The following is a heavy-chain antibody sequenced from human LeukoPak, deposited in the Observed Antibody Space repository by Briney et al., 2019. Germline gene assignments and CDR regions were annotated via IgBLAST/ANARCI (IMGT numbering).Heavy chain of an antibody. CDR3: ARVAAAGSSDY. V-gene: IGHV3-64*01. CDR1: GFTFSSYA. D-gene: IGHD6-13*01. Sequence: GGSLRLSCAASGFTFSSYAMHWVRQAPGKGLEYVSAISSNGGSTYYANSEKGRFTISRDNSKNTLYLQMGSLRAEDMAVYYCARVAAAGSSDYWGQGTLVTVSS. J-gene: IGHJ4*02. CDR2: ISSNGGST.